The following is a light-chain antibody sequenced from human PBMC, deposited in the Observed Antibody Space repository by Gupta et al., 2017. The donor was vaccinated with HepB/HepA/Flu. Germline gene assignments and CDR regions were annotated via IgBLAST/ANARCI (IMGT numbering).Light chain of an antibody. J-gene: IGLJ2*01. V-gene: IGLV1-36*01. CDR1: SSNIGNNA. Sequence: QSVLTQPPSVSEAPRQRVTISCSGSSSNIGNNAVNWYQQLPGKAPKLLIYYDDLRPSGVSDRFSGSKSGTSASLAISGLQAEDEADYYCAAWDDSRNVVVFGGGTKLTVL. CDR2: YDD. CDR3: AAWDDSRNVVV.